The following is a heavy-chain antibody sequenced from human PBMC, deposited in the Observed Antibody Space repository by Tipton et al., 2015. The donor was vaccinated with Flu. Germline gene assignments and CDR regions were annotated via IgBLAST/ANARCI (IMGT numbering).Heavy chain of an antibody. CDR3: ARDRGSSWQIVH. Sequence: QLVQSGAGVKKPGASVKISCQASGFNFNTFYLHWVRQAPGQGLEWIGILNPSGTRIIYAKKFQDRVTLTTDPSTHTIYLELTSLKSDDTATYYCARDRGSSWQIVHWGQGTLVTVSS. J-gene: IGHJ4*02. V-gene: IGHV1-46*02. D-gene: IGHD6-13*01. CDR2: LNPSGTRI. CDR1: GFNFNTFY.